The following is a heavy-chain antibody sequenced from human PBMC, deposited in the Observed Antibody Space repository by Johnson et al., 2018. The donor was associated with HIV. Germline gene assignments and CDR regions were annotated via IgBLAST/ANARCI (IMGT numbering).Heavy chain of an antibody. CDR3: ARAPYNWNAGLFGAFDM. CDR1: NFTFKDYY. CDR2: LSGSGFDT. J-gene: IGHJ3*02. V-gene: IGHV3-11*04. Sequence: QVQLVESGGDLIKPGGSLRLSCAASNFTFKDYYMNWIRQAPGKGLEWISYLSGSGFDTFYADSVKGRFTISRDNAKKSLYLQMSSLKAEDTAVYYCARAPYNWNAGLFGAFDMWGRGTKVTVSS. D-gene: IGHD1-20*01.